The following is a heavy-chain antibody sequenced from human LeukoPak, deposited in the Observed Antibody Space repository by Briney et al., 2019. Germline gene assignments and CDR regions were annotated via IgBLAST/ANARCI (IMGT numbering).Heavy chain of an antibody. CDR2: INHSGST. D-gene: IGHD3-9*01. Sequence: PSETLSHTCAVYGGSFSGYFWSWIRQPPGKGLEWIGEINHSGSTNYNPSLKSRVTISVDTSKNQFSLKLSSVTAADTAVYYCATQQRTVYDILTGSLFDPWGRGTLVTVSS. J-gene: IGHJ5*02. V-gene: IGHV4-34*01. CDR3: ATQQRTVYDILTGSLFDP. CDR1: GGSFSGYF.